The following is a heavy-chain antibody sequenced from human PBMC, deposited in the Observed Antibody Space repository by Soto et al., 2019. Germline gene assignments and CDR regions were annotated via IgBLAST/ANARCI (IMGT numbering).Heavy chain of an antibody. CDR3: ARASGSSYWVDP. V-gene: IGHV1-18*01. J-gene: IGHJ5*02. Sequence: QVQLVQSGAEVKKPGASVKVSCKASGYTFTSYGISWVRQAPGQGLEWMGWISAYNGNTNYAQKLQGRVTMTTDTTTSTAYIELRSQRADDTAVYYCARASGSSYWVDPWGQGTLVTVSS. CDR2: ISAYNGNT. D-gene: IGHD1-26*01. CDR1: GYTFTSYG.